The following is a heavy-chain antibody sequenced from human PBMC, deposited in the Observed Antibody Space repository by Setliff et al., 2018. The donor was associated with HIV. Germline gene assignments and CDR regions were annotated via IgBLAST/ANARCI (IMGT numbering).Heavy chain of an antibody. J-gene: IGHJ4*02. CDR2: IIPILGIA. CDR3: ASYSGSYYFMLHY. CDR1: GGTFSSYA. D-gene: IGHD1-26*01. Sequence: GASVKVSCKASGGTFSSYAISWVRQAPGQGLEWMGGIIPILGIANYAQKFQGRVTITADESTSTAYMELSSLRSEDTAVYYCASYSGSYYFMLHYWGQGTLVTVSS. V-gene: IGHV1-69*10.